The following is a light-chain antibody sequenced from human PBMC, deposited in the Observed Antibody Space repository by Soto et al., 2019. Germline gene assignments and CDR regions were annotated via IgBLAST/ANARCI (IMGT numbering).Light chain of an antibody. J-gene: IGLJ2*01. V-gene: IGLV2-11*01. Sequence: QSALTQPRSVSGSPGQSVTISCTGTSSDVGGYNYVSWYQQHPGKAPKLMIYDVSKRPSGVPDRFSGSKSGNTASLTISGLQAEDEADCYCCSYAGSYTSFGGGTKLTVL. CDR1: SSDVGGYNY. CDR3: CSYAGSYTS. CDR2: DVS.